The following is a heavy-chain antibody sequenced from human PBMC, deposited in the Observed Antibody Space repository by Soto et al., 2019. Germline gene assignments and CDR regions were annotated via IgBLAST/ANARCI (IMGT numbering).Heavy chain of an antibody. CDR2: ISSSGSTI. CDR3: ASRAGLRDRRTIDY. Sequence: EVQLVESGGGLVQPGGSLRLSCAASGFTFSSYEMNWVRQAPGKGLEWVSYISSSGSTIYYADSVKGRFTISRDNAKNSLCLQMNSLRAEDTAVYYCASRAGLRDRRTIDYWGQGTLVTVSS. J-gene: IGHJ4*02. D-gene: IGHD4-17*01. V-gene: IGHV3-48*03. CDR1: GFTFSSYE.